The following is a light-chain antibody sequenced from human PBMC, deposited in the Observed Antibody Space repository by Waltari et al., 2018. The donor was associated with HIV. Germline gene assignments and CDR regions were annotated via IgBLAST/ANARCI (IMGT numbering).Light chain of an antibody. CDR3: SSYTTTTSYVL. J-gene: IGLJ3*02. CDR2: DVS. Sequence: QSALTQPPSVSASPGQSVTISCTGTTSDIGSFHRFPWYQQPPGTAPKPLIYDVSTRPSGVPDRFSGSKSGNTASLSIAGLQAEDEADYFCSSYTTTTSYVLFGGGTKLTVL. CDR1: TSDIGSFHR. V-gene: IGLV2-18*02.